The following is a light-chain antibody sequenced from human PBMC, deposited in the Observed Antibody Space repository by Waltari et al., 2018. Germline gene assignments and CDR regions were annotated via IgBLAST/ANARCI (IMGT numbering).Light chain of an antibody. CDR3: QQYNTWPPST. Sequence: EIVMTQSPAALSVSPGERATLPCRASQSVSSNLAWYQHKPGQPPRLLISGASTRATGVPARFSGSGSGTEFTLTISSLQSEDSAIYYCQQYNTWPPSTVGQGTKLEIK. CDR1: QSVSSN. J-gene: IGKJ2*02. V-gene: IGKV3-15*01. CDR2: GAS.